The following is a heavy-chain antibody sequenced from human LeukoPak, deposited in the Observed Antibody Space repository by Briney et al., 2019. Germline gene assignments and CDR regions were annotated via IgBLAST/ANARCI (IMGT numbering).Heavy chain of an antibody. V-gene: IGHV4-59*01. Sequence: PSETLSLTCTVSGGSISNYYWSWIRQPPGKGLEWIGYIYYSGTTNYNPSLKSRVTISVDTSKNQFSLTLSSVTAADTAVYYCARGSGYSVATSGRDNWFDPWGQGTLVTVSS. J-gene: IGHJ5*02. CDR2: IYYSGTT. CDR1: GGSISNYY. CDR3: ARGSGYSVATSGRDNWFDP. D-gene: IGHD5/OR15-5a*01.